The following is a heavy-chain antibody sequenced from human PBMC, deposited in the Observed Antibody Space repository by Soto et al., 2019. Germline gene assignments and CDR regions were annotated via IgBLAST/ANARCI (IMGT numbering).Heavy chain of an antibody. V-gene: IGHV3-11*01. CDR1: GFTFSDYY. CDR2: ISSSGSTI. Sequence: PGGSLRLSCAASGFTFSDYYMSWIRQAPGKGLEWVSYISSSGSTIYYADSVKGRFTISRDNAKNSLYLQMNSLRAEDTAVYYCGRKRRGWQQSHYFDYGGRETLVTVSS. CDR3: GRKRRGWQQSHYFDY. J-gene: IGHJ4*02. D-gene: IGHD2-15*01.